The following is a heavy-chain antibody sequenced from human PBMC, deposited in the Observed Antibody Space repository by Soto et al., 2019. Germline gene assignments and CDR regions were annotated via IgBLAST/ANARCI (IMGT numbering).Heavy chain of an antibody. V-gene: IGHV1-18*01. CDR1: GYTFTSYG. CDR2: ISAYNGNT. Sequence: QVQLVQSGAEVKKPGASVKVSCKASGYTFTSYGISWVRQAPGQGLEWMGWISAYNGNTNYAQKLQGRVTMTTDTCTRTSKRELRDLNSDAKAEYYCATNMKAYYDSSGYRYWGKGTLVTVSS. J-gene: IGHJ4*02. D-gene: IGHD3-22*01. CDR3: ATNMKAYYDSSGYRY.